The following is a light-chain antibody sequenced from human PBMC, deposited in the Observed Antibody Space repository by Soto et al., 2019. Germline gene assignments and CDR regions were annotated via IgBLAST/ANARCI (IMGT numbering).Light chain of an antibody. V-gene: IGKV1-39*01. Sequence: DIQMTQSPSSLSASVGDRVTITCRASRSIGNYLNWYQQKPESAPKLLIYLTSSLQSGVPSRFSGSGSGTDFTLSISSLQPEDFATYYCQQSYSTPYSFGQETKVDIK. CDR3: QQSYSTPYS. CDR1: RSIGNY. CDR2: LTS. J-gene: IGKJ2*01.